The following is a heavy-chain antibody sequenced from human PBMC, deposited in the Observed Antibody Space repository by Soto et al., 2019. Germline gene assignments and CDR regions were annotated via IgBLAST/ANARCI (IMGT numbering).Heavy chain of an antibody. Sequence: SETLSLTCIVSGGSISSSSYYWGWIRQPPGKGLEWIGSIYYSGSTYYNPSLKSRVTISVDTSKNQFSLKLSSVTAADTAVYYCARVPDRWGEGTLVTVTS. D-gene: IGHD2-2*01. J-gene: IGHJ5*02. CDR2: IYYSGST. CDR3: ARVPDR. V-gene: IGHV4-39*01. CDR1: GGSISSSSYY.